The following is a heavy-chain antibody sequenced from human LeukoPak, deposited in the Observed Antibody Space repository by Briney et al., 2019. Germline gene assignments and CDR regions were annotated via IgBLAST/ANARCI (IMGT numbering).Heavy chain of an antibody. V-gene: IGHV4-30-2*01. CDR2: IYHSGST. Sequence: SQTLSLTCAVSGGSISSGGYSWSWIRQPPGKGLEWIGYIYHSGSTYYNPSLKSRVTISVDTSKNQFSLKLSSVTAADTAVYYCARSGYSSGWYWFDPWGQGTLVTVSS. CDR3: ARSGYSSGWYWFDP. CDR1: GGSISSGGYS. D-gene: IGHD6-19*01. J-gene: IGHJ5*02.